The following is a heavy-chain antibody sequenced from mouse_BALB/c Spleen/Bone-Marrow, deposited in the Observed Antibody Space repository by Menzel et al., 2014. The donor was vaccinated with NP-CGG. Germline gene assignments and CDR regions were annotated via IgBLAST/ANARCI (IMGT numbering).Heavy chain of an antibody. CDR3: AREGLRAWFVY. Sequence: QVQLQQSGAELARPGASVKMSCKASGYTFTSYTIHWVKQRPGQGLEWIGYINPSSDYTNYNQKFKDKATLTADKSSSTAYMQLSSLTSEDSAVYYCAREGLRAWFVYWGQWTLVTVSA. J-gene: IGHJ3*01. CDR1: GYTFTSYT. D-gene: IGHD2-4*01. V-gene: IGHV1-4*01. CDR2: INPSSDYT.